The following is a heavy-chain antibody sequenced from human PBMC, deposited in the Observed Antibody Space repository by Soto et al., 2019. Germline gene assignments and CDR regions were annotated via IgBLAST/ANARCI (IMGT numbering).Heavy chain of an antibody. CDR3: ARETSGYDSFFDY. CDR1: GYTFTNYA. J-gene: IGHJ4*02. CDR2: INAATGDT. D-gene: IGHD5-12*01. Sequence: QVHLVQSGAEVKKPGASVRLSCKASGYTFTNYAIHWVRQAPGQRLEWMGRINAATGDTRYSQQFQGRVTITRDPAANTAYMELTNLRSEDTAVYYCARETSGYDSFFDYWGQGTLVTVSS. V-gene: IGHV1-3*01.